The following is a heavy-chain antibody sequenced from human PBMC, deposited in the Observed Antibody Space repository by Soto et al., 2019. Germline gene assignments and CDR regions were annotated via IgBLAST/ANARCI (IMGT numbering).Heavy chain of an antibody. J-gene: IGHJ4*02. CDR2: ISSSSSTI. Sequence: PGGSLRLSCAASGFTFSSYSMNWVRQAPGKGLEWVSYISSSSSTIYYADSVKGRFTISRDNAKNSLYLQMNSLRDEDTAVYYCARVWRPYSSSHVDYWGQGTLVTVSS. D-gene: IGHD6-13*01. CDR1: GFTFSSYS. V-gene: IGHV3-48*02. CDR3: ARVWRPYSSSHVDY.